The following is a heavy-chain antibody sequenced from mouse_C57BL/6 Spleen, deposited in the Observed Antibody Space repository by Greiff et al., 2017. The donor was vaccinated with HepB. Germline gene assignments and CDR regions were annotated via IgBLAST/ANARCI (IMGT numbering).Heavy chain of an antibody. CDR3: ARDRVDVVTTVFDY. CDR1: GFTFSSYA. D-gene: IGHD2-2*01. V-gene: IGHV5-4*01. J-gene: IGHJ2*01. Sequence: EVQGVESGGGLVKPGGSLKLSCAASGFTFSSYAMSWVRQTPEKRLEWVATISDGGSYTYYPDKVKGRFTISRDNAKNNLYLQMSHLKSEDTAMYYCARDRVDVVTTVFDYWGQGTTLTVSS. CDR2: ISDGGSYT.